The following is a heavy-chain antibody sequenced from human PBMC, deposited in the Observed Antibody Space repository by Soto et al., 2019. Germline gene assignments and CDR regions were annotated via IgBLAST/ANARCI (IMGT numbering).Heavy chain of an antibody. CDR3: AKGAVSVYHFDY. CDR2: ILYDGGNK. V-gene: IGHV3-30*18. CDR1: GFTFSNYA. D-gene: IGHD2-8*01. Sequence: PGGSLRLSCAASGFTFSNYAMHWVRQAPGKGLEWVAVILYDGGNKYYGDSVKGRFTISRDNSKNTLYLQMNSLRTEDTAVYYCAKGAVSVYHFDYWGQGTLVTVSS. J-gene: IGHJ4*02.